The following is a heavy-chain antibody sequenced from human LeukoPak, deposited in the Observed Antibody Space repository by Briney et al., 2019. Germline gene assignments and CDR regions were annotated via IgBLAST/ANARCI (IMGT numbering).Heavy chain of an antibody. J-gene: IGHJ4*02. CDR1: GFTFSTFA. CDR3: TRYNVGFES. CDR2: LTGSGATT. Sequence: GGSLRLSCAASGFTFSTFAMTWVRQAPGKGLEWVSTLTGSGATTYYADSVRGRFTISRDNPKNTLYLQMNSLKTEDTAVYYCTRYNVGFESWGEGTLVTVSS. D-gene: IGHD1-1*01. V-gene: IGHV3-23*01.